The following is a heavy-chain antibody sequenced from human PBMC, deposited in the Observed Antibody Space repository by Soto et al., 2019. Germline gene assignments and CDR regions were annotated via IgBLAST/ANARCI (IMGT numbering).Heavy chain of an antibody. J-gene: IGHJ6*02. CDR2: IYYSGST. CDR3: ARAASPYYYYGMDV. V-gene: IGHV4-61*01. Sequence: QVQLQESGPGLVKPSETLSLTCTVSGGSVSSGSYYWSWIRQPPGKGLEWIGYIYYSGSTNYNPSLKSRVTISVDTSKNQFSLKLSSVTAADTAVYYSARAASPYYYYGMDVWGQGTTVTVSS. CDR1: GGSVSSGSYY.